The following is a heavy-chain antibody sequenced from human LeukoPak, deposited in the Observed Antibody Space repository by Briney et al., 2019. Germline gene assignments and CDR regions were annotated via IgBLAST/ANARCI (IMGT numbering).Heavy chain of an antibody. V-gene: IGHV4-59*12. J-gene: IGHJ4*02. CDR2: IYYSGST. Sequence: SETLSLTCTVSGGSISSYYWSWIRQPPGKGLEWIGYIYYSGSTNYNPSPKSRVTISVDTSKNQFSLKLSSVTAADTAVYYCARDPPRIAARLVPFDYWGQGTLVTVSS. CDR1: GGSISSYY. CDR3: ARDPPRIAARLVPFDY. D-gene: IGHD6-6*01.